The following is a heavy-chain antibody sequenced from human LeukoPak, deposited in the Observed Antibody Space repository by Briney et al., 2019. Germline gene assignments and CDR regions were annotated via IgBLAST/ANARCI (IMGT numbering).Heavy chain of an antibody. D-gene: IGHD6-13*01. CDR2: ISSSGNII. CDR3: ARDGASWGAAAGIVYYYYYMDV. V-gene: IGHV3-11*04. CDR1: GFAFSDYY. Sequence: GRSLRLSCAASGFAFSDYYMSWIRQAPGKGLEWVSYISSSGNIIYYADSVKGRFTISRDNAKNSLYLQMNSLRAEDTAVYYCARDGASWGAAAGIVYYYYYMDVWGKGTTVTVSS. J-gene: IGHJ6*03.